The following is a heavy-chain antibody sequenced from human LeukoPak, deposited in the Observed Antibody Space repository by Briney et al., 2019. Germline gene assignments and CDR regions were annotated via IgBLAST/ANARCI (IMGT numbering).Heavy chain of an antibody. D-gene: IGHD6-19*01. Sequence: PGGSLRLSCAASGFTFSSYSMNWVRQAPGKGLEWVSSISSSSSYIYYADSVKGRFTISRDNAKNSLYLQMNSLRAEDTAVYYCAREYSSGWYGGYFDYWGQGTLVTVSS. CDR1: GFTFSSYS. CDR2: ISSSSSYI. CDR3: AREYSSGWYGGYFDY. V-gene: IGHV3-21*01. J-gene: IGHJ4*02.